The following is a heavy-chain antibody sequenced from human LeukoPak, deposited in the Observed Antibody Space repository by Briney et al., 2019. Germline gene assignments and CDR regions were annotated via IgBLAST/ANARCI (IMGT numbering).Heavy chain of an antibody. V-gene: IGHV4-59*08. Sequence: PSETLSLTCTVSGGSISSYYWSWIRQPPGKGLEWIGYIDHSGRTNYSPSLKRRVTVSIDTSKNQFSLKLSSVTAADTAIYYCARERVVDMATMFFDYWGQGILVTVSS. D-gene: IGHD5-24*01. J-gene: IGHJ4*02. CDR1: GGSISSYY. CDR2: IDHSGRT. CDR3: ARERVVDMATMFFDY.